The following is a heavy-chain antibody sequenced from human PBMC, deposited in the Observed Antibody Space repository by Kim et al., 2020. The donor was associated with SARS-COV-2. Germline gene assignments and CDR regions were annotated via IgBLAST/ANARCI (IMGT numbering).Heavy chain of an antibody. J-gene: IGHJ4*02. CDR3: AKEGGWVRGNFYYFDY. CDR1: GFTFDDYA. Sequence: GGSLRLSCAASGFTFDDYAMHWVRQAPGKGLEWVSGISWNSGSIGYADSVKGRFTISRDNAKNSLYLQMNSLRAEDTALYYCAKEGGWVRGNFYYFDYWGQGTLVTVSS. D-gene: IGHD4-4*01. V-gene: IGHV3-9*01. CDR2: ISWNSGSI.